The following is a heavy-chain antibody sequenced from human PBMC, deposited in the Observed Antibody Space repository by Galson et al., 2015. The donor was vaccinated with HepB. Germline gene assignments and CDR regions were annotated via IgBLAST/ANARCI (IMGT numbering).Heavy chain of an antibody. J-gene: IGHJ1*01. V-gene: IGHV1-69*04. CDR1: GGTFSSYA. D-gene: IGHD3-22*01. CDR2: IIPILGIA. Sequence: SVKVSCKASGGTFSSYAISWVRQAPGQGLEWMGRIIPILGIANYAQKFQGRVTITADKSTSTAYMELSSLRSEDTAVYYCARGSGGYDSSGYYSDMAWYFQPWGQGTLVTVSS. CDR3: ARGSGGYDSSGYYSDMAWYFQP.